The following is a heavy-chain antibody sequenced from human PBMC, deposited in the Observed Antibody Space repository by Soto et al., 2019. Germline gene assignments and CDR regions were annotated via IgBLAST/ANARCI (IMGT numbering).Heavy chain of an antibody. V-gene: IGHV1-69*13. CDR2: IIPIFGTA. Sequence: SVKVSCKASGGTFSSYAISWVRQAPGQGLEWMGGIIPIFGTANYAQKFQGRVTITADESTSTAYMELSSLRSEDTAVYYCARAAPRAFEYYYYGMDVWGQGTTVTVSS. J-gene: IGHJ6*02. CDR1: GGTFSSYA. D-gene: IGHD3-9*01. CDR3: ARAAPRAFEYYYYGMDV.